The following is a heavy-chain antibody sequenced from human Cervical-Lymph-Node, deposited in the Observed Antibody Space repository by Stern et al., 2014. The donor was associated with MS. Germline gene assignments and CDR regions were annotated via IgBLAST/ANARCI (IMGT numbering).Heavy chain of an antibody. V-gene: IGHV1-69*01. CDR3: ARGPRSQSGGSSWFDP. CDR1: GGTFSSYA. J-gene: IGHJ5*02. Sequence: VQLEESGAEVKKPGSSVNVSCKASGGTFSSYAISWVRQAPGQGPEWMGGIIPIFGTATYAQKFQGRVTMTADESTSTAYMELSSLRSEDTAVYYCARGPRSQSGGSSWFDPWGQGTLVTVSS. CDR2: IIPIFGTA. D-gene: IGHD1-26*01.